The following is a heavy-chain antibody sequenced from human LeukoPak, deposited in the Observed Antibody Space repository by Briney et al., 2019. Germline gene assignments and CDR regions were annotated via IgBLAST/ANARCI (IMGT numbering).Heavy chain of an antibody. Sequence: ASVKVSCKASGYTFTSYYINWVRQATGQGLEWMGWMNPNSGNTGYAQKFQGRVTMTRNTSISTAYMELSSLRSEDTAVYYCARGALLWFGEPLGLDVWGKGTTVTVSS. CDR3: ARGALLWFGEPLGLDV. J-gene: IGHJ6*04. CDR2: MNPNSGNT. D-gene: IGHD3-10*01. V-gene: IGHV1-8*01. CDR1: GYTFTSYY.